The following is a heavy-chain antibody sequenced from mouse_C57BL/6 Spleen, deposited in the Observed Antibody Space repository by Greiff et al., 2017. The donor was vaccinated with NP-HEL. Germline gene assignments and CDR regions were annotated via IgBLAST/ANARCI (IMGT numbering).Heavy chain of an antibody. V-gene: IGHV5-4*01. Sequence: EVQGVESGGGLVKPGGSLKLSCAASGFTFSSYAMSWVRQTPEKRLEWVATISDGGSYTYYPDNVKGRFTISRDNAKNNLYLQMSHLKSEDTAMYYCARDEGMGRHFDYWGPGTTLTVSS. CDR1: GFTFSSYA. CDR3: ARDEGMGRHFDY. J-gene: IGHJ2*01. CDR2: ISDGGSYT. D-gene: IGHD4-1*01.